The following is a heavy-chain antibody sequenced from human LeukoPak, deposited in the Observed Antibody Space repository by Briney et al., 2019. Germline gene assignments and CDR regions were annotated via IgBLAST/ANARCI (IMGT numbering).Heavy chain of an antibody. CDR3: AKDGSLWFGELLRFDP. CDR1: GFTFSSYA. CDR2: ISGSGGST. V-gene: IGHV3-23*01. Sequence: GGSLRLSCAASGFTFSSYAMSWVRQAPGKGLEWVSAISGSGGSTYYADSVKGRFTISRDNSKNTLYLQMNSLRAEDTAVYYCAKDGSLWFGELLRFDPWGQGTLVTVSS. J-gene: IGHJ5*02. D-gene: IGHD3-10*01.